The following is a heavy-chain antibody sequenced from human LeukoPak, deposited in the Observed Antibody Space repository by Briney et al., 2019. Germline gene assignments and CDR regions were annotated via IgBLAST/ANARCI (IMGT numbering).Heavy chain of an antibody. V-gene: IGHV4-34*01. CDR1: GGSFSGYY. D-gene: IGHD5-18*01. Sequence: SETLSLTCAVYGGSFSGYYWSWIRQPPGKGLEWIGEINHSGSTNYNPSLKSRVTISVDTPKNQFSLKLSSVTAADTAVYYCARGARNSYGPPQDYWGQGTLVTVSS. CDR3: ARGARNSYGPPQDY. J-gene: IGHJ4*02. CDR2: INHSGST.